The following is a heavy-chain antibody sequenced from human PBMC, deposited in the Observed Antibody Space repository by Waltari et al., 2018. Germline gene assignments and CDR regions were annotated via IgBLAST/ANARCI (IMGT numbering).Heavy chain of an antibody. CDR2: ISSSGGTT. D-gene: IGHD6-19*01. Sequence: EMQVLESGGDLIQPGGSLRLSCATSAVTFSKYSLSWVRQAPGKGLEWVSTISSSGGTTYYADSVKGRFTISRDTSKNTLYLQMNSLRAEDTAVYFCAKGQSGSGWAHFDSWGQGTLVTVSS. CDR3: AKGQSGSGWAHFDS. J-gene: IGHJ4*02. CDR1: AVTFSKYS. V-gene: IGHV3-23*01.